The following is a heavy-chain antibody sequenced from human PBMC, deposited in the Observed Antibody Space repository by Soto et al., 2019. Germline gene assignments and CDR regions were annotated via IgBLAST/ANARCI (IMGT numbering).Heavy chain of an antibody. CDR3: ARLRAY. V-gene: IGHV3-72*01. J-gene: IGHJ4*02. CDR1: GFTFSDHN. Sequence: RGSLRLSCAASGFTFSDHNMDWVRQAPGEGLEWVARIRNKANSYTTAYAASVKGRFTISRDDSQNSLYLKMSSVKTEYKDVYYCARLRAYWGQGILVTVSS. CDR2: IRNKANSYTT. D-gene: IGHD1-26*01.